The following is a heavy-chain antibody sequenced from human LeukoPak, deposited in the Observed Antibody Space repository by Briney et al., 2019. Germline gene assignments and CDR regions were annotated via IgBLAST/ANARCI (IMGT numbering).Heavy chain of an antibody. V-gene: IGHV1-18*01. CDR1: GYTFTSYG. J-gene: IGHJ4*02. Sequence: ASVKVSCKASGYTFTSYGISWVRQAPGQGLEWMGWISAYNGNTNYAQKLQGRVTMTTDTSTSTAYMELRSLRSDDTAVYYCASVTMVRGVIINFGYWGQGTLVTVSS. CDR2: ISAYNGNT. D-gene: IGHD3-10*01. CDR3: ASVTMVRGVIINFGY.